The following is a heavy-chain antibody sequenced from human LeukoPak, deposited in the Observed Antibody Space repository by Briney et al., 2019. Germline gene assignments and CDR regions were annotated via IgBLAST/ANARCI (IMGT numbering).Heavy chain of an antibody. J-gene: IGHJ4*02. D-gene: IGHD3-16*01. CDR1: GGSISSSSYY. CDR3: ATAPSRGIILIQVALFDY. Sequence: SETLSLTCTVSGGSISSSSYYWGWIRQPPGKGLEWIGSICYTGSTSYNPSLKSRVTISVDTSKNQFSLKLSSVTAADTAVYYCATAPSRGIILIQVALFDYWGQGTLVTVSS. V-gene: IGHV4-39*01. CDR2: ICYTGST.